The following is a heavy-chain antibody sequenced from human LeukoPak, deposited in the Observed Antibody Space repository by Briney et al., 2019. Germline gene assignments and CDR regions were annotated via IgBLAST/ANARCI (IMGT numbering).Heavy chain of an antibody. Sequence: GALRLSCAASGFTFSSYGMHWVRQAPGKGLEWVAAISYDGSNKYYADSVKGRFTISRDNSKNTLYLQMNSLRAEDTAVYYCALNNYYYYGMDVWGQGTTVTVSS. CDR3: ALNNYYYYGMDV. CDR1: GFTFSSYG. V-gene: IGHV3-30*03. J-gene: IGHJ6*02. CDR2: ISYDGSNK.